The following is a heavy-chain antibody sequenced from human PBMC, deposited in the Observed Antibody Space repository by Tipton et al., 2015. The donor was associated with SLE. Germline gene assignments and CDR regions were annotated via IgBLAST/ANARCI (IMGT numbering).Heavy chain of an antibody. Sequence: TLSLTCTVSGGSISSGSYYWSWIRQPAGKGLEWIGHIYTSGSTNYNPSLKSRVTISVDTSKNQFSLKLSSVTAADTAVYYCARGGYSGYEPSGSGSFDYWGQGTLVTVSS. J-gene: IGHJ4*02. CDR3: ARGGYSGYEPSGSGSFDY. D-gene: IGHD5-12*01. CDR2: IYTSGST. V-gene: IGHV4-61*09. CDR1: GGSISSGSYY.